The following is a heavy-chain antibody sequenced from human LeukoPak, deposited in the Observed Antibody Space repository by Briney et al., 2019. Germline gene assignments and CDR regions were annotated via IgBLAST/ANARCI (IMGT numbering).Heavy chain of an antibody. J-gene: IGHJ6*04. V-gene: IGHV3-33*08. CDR3: ARGYYDILTGSYYYGMDV. Sequence: GGSLRLSCAASGFTFSSYWISWVRQAPGKGLEWVAVIWYDGSNKYYADSVKGRFTISRDNSKNTLYLQMNSLRAEDTAVYYCARGYYDILTGSYYYGMDVWGKGTTVTVSS. CDR2: IWYDGSNK. CDR1: GFTFSSYW. D-gene: IGHD3-9*01.